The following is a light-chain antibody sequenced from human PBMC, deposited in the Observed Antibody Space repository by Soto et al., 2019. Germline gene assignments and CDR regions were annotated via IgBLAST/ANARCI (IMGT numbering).Light chain of an antibody. CDR3: CSYAGSSTPLI. CDR1: SSNIGAGYD. J-gene: IGLJ1*01. Sequence: QSVLTQPPSVSGAPGQRVTISCTGSSSNIGAGYDVHWYQQLPGRAPKLLIYAISNRPSGVPDRFSGSRSGTSASLAITGLQAEDEADYYCCSYAGSSTPLIFGTGTKVTVL. V-gene: IGLV1-40*01. CDR2: AIS.